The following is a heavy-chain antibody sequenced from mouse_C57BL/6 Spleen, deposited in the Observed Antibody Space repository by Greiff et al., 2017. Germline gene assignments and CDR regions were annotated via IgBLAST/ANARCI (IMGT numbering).Heavy chain of an antibody. CDR1: GFTFSDYG. CDR2: ISSGSSTI. CDR3: ARADYLYAMDY. D-gene: IGHD2-4*01. V-gene: IGHV5-17*01. J-gene: IGHJ4*01. Sequence: VKVVESGGGLVKPGGSLKLSCAASGFTFSDYGMHWVRQAPEKGLEWVAYISSGSSTIYYADTVKGRFTISRDNAKTTLFLQMTSLRSEDTAMYYCARADYLYAMDYWGQGTSVTVSS.